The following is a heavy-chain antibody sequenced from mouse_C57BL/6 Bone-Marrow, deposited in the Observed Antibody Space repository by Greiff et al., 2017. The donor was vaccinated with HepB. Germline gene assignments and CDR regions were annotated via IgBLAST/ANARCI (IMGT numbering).Heavy chain of an antibody. D-gene: IGHD1-1*01. CDR2: ISNGGGST. J-gene: IGHJ3*01. Sequence: DVKLVESGGGLVQPGGSLKLSCAASGFTFSDYYMYWVRQTPEKRLEWVAYISNGGGSTYYPDTVKGRFPISRDNAKNTLYLQMSRLKSEDTAMYYCASLLSAYWGQGTLVTVSA. V-gene: IGHV5-12*01. CDR1: GFTFSDYY. CDR3: ASLLSAY.